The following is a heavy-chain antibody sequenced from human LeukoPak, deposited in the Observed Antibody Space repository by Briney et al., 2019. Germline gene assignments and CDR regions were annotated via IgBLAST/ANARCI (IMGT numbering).Heavy chain of an antibody. J-gene: IGHJ4*02. Sequence: GRSLRLSCAASGFTFSNYGMHWVRQAPAKGLEWVGAVSYDGSNKYYPDSVKGRFTISRDNSKNTLYPQMNSLRAEDTAVYYCAKEGYYGSGSFPDYWGQGTLVTVSS. CDR3: AKEGYYGSGSFPDY. D-gene: IGHD3-10*01. V-gene: IGHV3-30*18. CDR2: VSYDGSNK. CDR1: GFTFSNYG.